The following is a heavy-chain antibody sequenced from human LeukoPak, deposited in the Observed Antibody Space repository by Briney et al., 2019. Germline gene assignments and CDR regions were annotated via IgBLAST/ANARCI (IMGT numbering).Heavy chain of an antibody. CDR1: GYTFTTYY. J-gene: IGHJ4*02. Sequence: ASVKVSCKASGYTFTTYYIHWVRQAPGQGLEWMGMINPSGGSTSYAQKFQDRVTMTRDTSTSTVYMDLSGLTSEDTAVYYCARNVGSGFDYWGQGILVTVSS. V-gene: IGHV1-46*01. D-gene: IGHD1-26*01. CDR2: INPSGGST. CDR3: ARNVGSGFDY.